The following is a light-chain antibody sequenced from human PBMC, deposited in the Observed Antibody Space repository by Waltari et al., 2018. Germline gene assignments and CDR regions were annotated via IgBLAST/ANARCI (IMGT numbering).Light chain of an antibody. Sequence: QSVLTQPPSASGAPGQEVSISCSGGSTTITNYVFWYQQFPGTAPKRIVYKAYERPAGVPDRCAASKSGTSASLAISGLRSDDEADYYCATWDDSLNGWVFGGGTKLTVL. V-gene: IGLV1-47*01. CDR1: STTITNY. CDR3: ATWDDSLNGWV. J-gene: IGLJ3*02. CDR2: KAY.